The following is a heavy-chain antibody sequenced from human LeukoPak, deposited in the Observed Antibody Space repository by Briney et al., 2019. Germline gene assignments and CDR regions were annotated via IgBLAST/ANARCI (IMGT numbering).Heavy chain of an antibody. CDR2: IRYEGSNK. V-gene: IGHV3-30*02. CDR3: AAPDCSGGSCSTWGFDY. Sequence: GGSLRLSCAASGFTFSSYGMHWVRHAPGRGLEWLAFIRYEGSNKYYADSVKGRFTISSVNSRNTLHLQMNSLRAEDTAVYYCAAPDCSGGSCSTWGFDYWGQGTLVTVSS. D-gene: IGHD2-15*01. CDR1: GFTFSSYG. J-gene: IGHJ4*02.